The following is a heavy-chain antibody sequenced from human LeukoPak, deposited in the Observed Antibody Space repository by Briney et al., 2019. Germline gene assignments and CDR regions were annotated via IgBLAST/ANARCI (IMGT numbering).Heavy chain of an antibody. CDR1: GYSFTSYW. D-gene: IGHD2-2*01. Sequence: PGESLKISCKGSGYSFTSYWIGWVRQIPGKGLEWMGIIYPGDSDTRYSPSFQGQVTISADKSISTAYLQWSSLKASDTAMYYCARLGCSSTSCQTPYSSSWYDYYYYMDVWGTGTTVTVSS. J-gene: IGHJ6*03. V-gene: IGHV5-51*03. CDR3: ARLGCSSTSCQTPYSSSWYDYYYYMDV. CDR2: IYPGDSDT.